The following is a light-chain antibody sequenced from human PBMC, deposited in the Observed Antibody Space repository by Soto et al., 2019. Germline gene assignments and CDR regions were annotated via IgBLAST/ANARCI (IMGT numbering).Light chain of an antibody. Sequence: EIVLTQSPATPSLSPGERATLSCRASQSVTKYLAWYQQKPGQAPRLLIYDASNRATGIPARFSGSGSGTDFTLTISSLEPEDFVVYYCQQRSNWPRTFGQGTKVEIK. J-gene: IGKJ1*01. CDR1: QSVTKY. V-gene: IGKV3-11*01. CDR3: QQRSNWPRT. CDR2: DAS.